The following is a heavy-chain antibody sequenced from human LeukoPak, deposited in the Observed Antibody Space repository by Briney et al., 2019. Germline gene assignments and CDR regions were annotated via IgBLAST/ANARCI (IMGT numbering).Heavy chain of an antibody. CDR2: ISGSGTTI. CDR1: GFTFSSYS. V-gene: IGHV3-48*01. CDR3: ARGGLHGDFLSGYDM. Sequence: GGSLRLSCAASGFTFSSYSVNWVRQAPGKGLERVSYISGSGTTIYYADSVKGRFTTSRDNAKNSLYLQMNSLRAEDTAVYYCARGGLHGDFLSGYDMWGHGTMVTVSS. D-gene: IGHD3-22*01. J-gene: IGHJ3*02.